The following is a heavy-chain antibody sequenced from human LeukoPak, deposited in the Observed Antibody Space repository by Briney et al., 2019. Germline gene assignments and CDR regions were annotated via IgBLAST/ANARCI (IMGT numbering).Heavy chain of an antibody. J-gene: IGHJ4*02. CDR1: GGSFSGYY. V-gene: IGHV4-34*01. Sequence: SETLSLTCAVYGGSFSGYYWSWIRQPPGKGLEWIGEINHSGSTNYNPSLKGRVTISVDTSKNQFSLKLSSVTAADTAVYYCARLTGAAAVHYWGQGTLVTVSS. D-gene: IGHD6-13*01. CDR2: INHSGST. CDR3: ARLTGAAAVHY.